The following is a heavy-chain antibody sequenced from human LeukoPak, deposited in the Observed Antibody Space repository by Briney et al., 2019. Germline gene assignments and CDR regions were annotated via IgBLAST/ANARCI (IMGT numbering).Heavy chain of an antibody. D-gene: IGHD6-13*01. V-gene: IGHV4-39*01. CDR1: GASVSGGPYY. CDR2: IYSSGST. CDR3: ARQEYSSSWSPPEYFDL. Sequence: SETLSLTCTVSGASVSGGPYYWGWIRQPPGKGLEWIGSIYSSGSTYFNPSLKSRVTISVDTSKNHFSLNLNSVTAADTAVYYCARQEYSSSWSPPEYFDLWGRGTLVTVSS. J-gene: IGHJ2*01.